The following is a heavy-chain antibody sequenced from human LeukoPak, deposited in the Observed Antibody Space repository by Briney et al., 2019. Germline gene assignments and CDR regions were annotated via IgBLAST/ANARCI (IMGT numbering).Heavy chain of an antibody. CDR3: ARDEHGTVNWFDP. V-gene: IGHV4-39*07. Sequence: SETLSLTCTVSGGSISSSSYYWGWIRQPPGKGLEWIGSIYYSGSTYYNPSLKSRVTISVDTSKNQFSLKLSSVTAADTAVYYCARDEHGTVNWFDPWGQGTLVTVSS. D-gene: IGHD4-11*01. J-gene: IGHJ5*02. CDR2: IYYSGST. CDR1: GGSISSSSYY.